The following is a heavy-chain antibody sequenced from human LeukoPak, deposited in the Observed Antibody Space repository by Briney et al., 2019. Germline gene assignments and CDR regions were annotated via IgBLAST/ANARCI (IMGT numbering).Heavy chain of an antibody. CDR2: ISSSGSTI. Sequence: GGSLRLSCAASGFTFSSYEMNWVRQAPGKGLEWVSYISSSGSTIYYADSVKGRFTISRDNAKKSLYLQMNSLRAEDTAVYYCARDEAPPDYYDSSGYYPFDYWGQGTLVTVSS. J-gene: IGHJ4*02. V-gene: IGHV3-48*03. CDR3: ARDEAPPDYYDSSGYYPFDY. D-gene: IGHD3-22*01. CDR1: GFTFSSYE.